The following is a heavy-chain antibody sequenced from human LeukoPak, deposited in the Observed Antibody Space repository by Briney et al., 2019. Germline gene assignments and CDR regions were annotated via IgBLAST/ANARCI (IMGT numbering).Heavy chain of an antibody. D-gene: IGHD2-21*02. Sequence: GGSLRLSCAASGFTFSSYGMHWVRQAPGKGLEWVAVISYDGSNKYYADSVKGRFTISRDNPKNTLYLQMNSLRAEDTAVYYCAKALEVVTAHSGMDVWGQGTTVTVSS. J-gene: IGHJ6*02. CDR3: AKALEVVTAHSGMDV. CDR2: ISYDGSNK. V-gene: IGHV3-30*18. CDR1: GFTFSSYG.